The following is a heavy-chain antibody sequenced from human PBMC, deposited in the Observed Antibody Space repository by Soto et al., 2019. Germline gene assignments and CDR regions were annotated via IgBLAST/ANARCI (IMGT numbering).Heavy chain of an antibody. CDR1: GGSFSGYY. J-gene: IGHJ6*03. Sequence: SETLSLTCAVYGGSFSGYYWSWIRQPPGKGLEWIGEINHSGSTNYNPSLKNRVTISVDTSKNQFSLKLSSVTAADTAVYYSASSYCSSTRCHRRGPGYYMDVWGKGTTVTVSS. V-gene: IGHV4-34*01. D-gene: IGHD2-2*01. CDR3: ASSYCSSTRCHRRGPGYYMDV. CDR2: INHSGST.